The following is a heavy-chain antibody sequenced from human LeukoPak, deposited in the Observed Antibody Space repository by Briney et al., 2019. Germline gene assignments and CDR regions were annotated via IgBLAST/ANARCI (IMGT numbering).Heavy chain of an antibody. V-gene: IGHV3-7*01. CDR1: GFTFSSHH. CDR2: IKPDGSEK. D-gene: IGHD2-2*01. J-gene: IGHJ4*02. CDR3: ARMSSYCDY. Sequence: GGSLRLSCAASGFTFSSHHMNWARQTPGKGLESVATIKPDGSEKYYVDSVKGRFTISRDNAKSSLYLQMNSLRAEDTGVYFCARMSSYCDYWGQGTLVTVSS.